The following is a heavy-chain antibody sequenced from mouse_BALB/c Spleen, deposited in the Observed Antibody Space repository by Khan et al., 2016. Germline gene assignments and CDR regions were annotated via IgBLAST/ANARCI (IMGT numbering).Heavy chain of an antibody. CDR1: GFTFSSYA. V-gene: IGHV5-6-5*01. J-gene: IGHJ2*01. Sequence: EVELVESGGGLVKPGGSLKLSCAASGFTFSSYAMSWVRQTPEKRLEWVASISSGGSSFYPDLLKDRFTISRENARNILYLQMSSLRSEDTAMYFCATKVYYFDYWGQGTTLTVSS. CDR3: ATKVYYFDY. CDR2: ISSGGSS.